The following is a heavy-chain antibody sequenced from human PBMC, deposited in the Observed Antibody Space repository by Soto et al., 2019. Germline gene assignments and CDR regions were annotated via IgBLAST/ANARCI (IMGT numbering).Heavy chain of an antibody. V-gene: IGHV4-34*01. CDR1: GGSFSGYY. CDR2: INHSGST. CDR3: ARTGGMDV. Sequence: SETLSLTCAVYGGSFSGYYWSWLRQPPGKGPEWIGEINHSGSTKYNPSLENRVTISVDTPKNQFSPKLNSVSAADTAVYYCARTGGMDVWSQGATVTVS. J-gene: IGHJ6*02.